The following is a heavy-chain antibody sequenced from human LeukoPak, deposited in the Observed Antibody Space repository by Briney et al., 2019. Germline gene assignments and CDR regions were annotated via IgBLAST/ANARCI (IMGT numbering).Heavy chain of an antibody. CDR3: ATDQGRGAAAGLFDY. CDR2: FDPEDGET. Sequence: ASVKVSCKVSGYTLTELSMHWARQAPGKGLEWMGGFDPEDGETIYARKFQGRVTMTEDTSTDTAYMELSSLRSEDTAVYYCATDQGRGAAAGLFDYWGQGTLVTVSS. V-gene: IGHV1-24*01. D-gene: IGHD6-13*01. CDR1: GYTLTELS. J-gene: IGHJ4*02.